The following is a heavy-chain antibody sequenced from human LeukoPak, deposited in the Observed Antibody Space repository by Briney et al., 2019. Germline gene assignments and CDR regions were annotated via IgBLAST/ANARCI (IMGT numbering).Heavy chain of an antibody. V-gene: IGHV3-48*04. D-gene: IGHD4-17*01. CDR3: AAKKQVYGESDI. CDR2: ISSSGSTI. CDR1: GGSISSSN. Sequence: ETLSLTCAVSGGSISSSNWWSWVRQPPGKGLEWVSYISSSGSTIYYADSVKGRFTISRDNAKNSLYLQMNSLRAEDTAVYYCAAKKQVYGESDIWGQGTMVTVSS. J-gene: IGHJ3*02.